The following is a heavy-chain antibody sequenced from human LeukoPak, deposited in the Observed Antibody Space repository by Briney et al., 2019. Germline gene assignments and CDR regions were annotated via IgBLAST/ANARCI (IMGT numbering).Heavy chain of an antibody. CDR1: GGSISSGGYY. Sequence: PSETLSLTCTVSGGSISSGGYYWRWIRQPPGKGLEWIGYIYYSGSTNYNPSLKSRVTISVDTSKNQFSLKLSSVTAADTAVYYCASHSSGPNWFDPWGQGTLVTVSS. CDR2: IYYSGST. J-gene: IGHJ5*02. CDR3: ASHSSGPNWFDP. V-gene: IGHV4-61*08. D-gene: IGHD6-19*01.